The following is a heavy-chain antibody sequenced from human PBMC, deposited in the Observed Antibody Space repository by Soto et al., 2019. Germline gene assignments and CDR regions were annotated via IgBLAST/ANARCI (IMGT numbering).Heavy chain of an antibody. Sequence: GGSLRLSCAASGFTFSSYWMSWVRQAPGKGLEWVANIKQDGSEKYYVDSVKGRFTISRDNTKNSLYLQMNSLRAEDTAVYSCARVGYTVTTGNWYFDLWGRGTLVTVSS. V-gene: IGHV3-7*01. CDR2: IKQDGSEK. CDR1: GFTFSSYW. CDR3: ARVGYTVTTGNWYFDL. J-gene: IGHJ2*01. D-gene: IGHD4-17*01.